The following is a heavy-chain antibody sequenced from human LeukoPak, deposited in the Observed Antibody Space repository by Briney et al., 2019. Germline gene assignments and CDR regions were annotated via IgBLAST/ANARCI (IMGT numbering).Heavy chain of an antibody. CDR1: GYTFTGYY. CDR2: INPNSGGT. D-gene: IGHD3-10*01. V-gene: IGHV1-2*02. J-gene: IGHJ4*02. CDR3: ARVGLPPEVRELEFDY. Sequence: GASVKVSCKASGYTFTGYYMHWVRQAPGQGLEWMGWINPNSGGTNYAQKFQGRVTMTRDTSISTAYMELSRLRSDDTAVYYCARVGLPPEVRELEFDYWGQGTLVTVSS.